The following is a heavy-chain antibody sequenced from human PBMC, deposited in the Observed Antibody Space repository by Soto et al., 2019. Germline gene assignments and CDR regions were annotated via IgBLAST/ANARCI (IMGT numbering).Heavy chain of an antibody. D-gene: IGHD3-10*01. CDR3: ARDTTLLWFGELTPYYYYGMDV. CDR1: GYTFTGYY. CDR2: INPNSGGT. Sequence: QVQLVQSGAEVKKPGASVKVSCKASGYTFTGYYMHWVRQAPGQGLEWMGWINPNSGGTNYAQKFQGRVTMTRDTSISTAYMELCRLRSDDTAVYYCARDTTLLWFGELTPYYYYGMDVWGQGTTVTVS. J-gene: IGHJ6*02. V-gene: IGHV1-2*02.